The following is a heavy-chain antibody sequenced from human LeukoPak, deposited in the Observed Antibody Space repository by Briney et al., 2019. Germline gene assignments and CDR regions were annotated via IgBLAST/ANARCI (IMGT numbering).Heavy chain of an antibody. D-gene: IGHD6-13*01. Sequence: PSETLSLTCTVSGGSISSSNYYWGWIRQPPGKGLEWIGSIYYSGSTYYNPSLKSRVTISVDTSKNQFSLKLSSVTAADTAVYYCARAGEGPPADFDYWGQGTLVTVSS. CDR1: GGSISSSNYY. CDR2: IYYSGST. CDR3: ARAGEGPPADFDY. V-gene: IGHV4-39*01. J-gene: IGHJ4*02.